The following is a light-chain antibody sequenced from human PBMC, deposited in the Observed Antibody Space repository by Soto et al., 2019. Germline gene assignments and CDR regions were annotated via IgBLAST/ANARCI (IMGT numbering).Light chain of an antibody. CDR3: QQYGSSPWT. Sequence: EIVLTQSPATLSSSPGDRVPLXCRASQGVSSSYLVWHQQKPGQAPRLLIYAASRRATGIPARFSGSGSGTDFTLTISSLEPEDFAVYYCQQYGSSPWTFGQGTKVDIK. CDR1: QGVSSSY. J-gene: IGKJ1*01. V-gene: IGKV3-20*01. CDR2: AAS.